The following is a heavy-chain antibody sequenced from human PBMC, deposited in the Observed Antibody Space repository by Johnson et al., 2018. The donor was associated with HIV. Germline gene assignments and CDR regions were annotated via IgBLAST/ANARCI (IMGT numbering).Heavy chain of an antibody. J-gene: IGHJ3*02. CDR2: ISYDGSNK. V-gene: IGHV3-30*04. CDR1: GFTFSSYA. D-gene: IGHD6-6*01. Sequence: VQLVESGGGVVQPGRSLRLSCAASGFTFSSYAMHWVRQAPGKGLEWVAVISYDGSNKYYADSVKGRFTISRDNSKNTLYLQMNSLRAEDTAVYYCARDSEIAARRKRGAFDIWGHGTMVTVSS. CDR3: ARDSEIAARRKRGAFDI.